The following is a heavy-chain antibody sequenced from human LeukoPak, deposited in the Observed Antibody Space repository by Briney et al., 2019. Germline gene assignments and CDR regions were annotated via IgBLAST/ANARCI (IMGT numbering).Heavy chain of an antibody. V-gene: IGHV3-74*01. D-gene: IGHD3-22*01. CDR2: INTDGTRT. CDR1: GFSFSSYW. J-gene: IGHJ3*02. CDR3: ARELGVGVIGDAFDM. Sequence: GGSLRLSCAASGFSFSSYWMHWVRQAPGKGLVWVSRINTDGTRTSYADSVKGRFTISRDNAKNTLSLQMDSLGTEDTAVYYCARELGVGVIGDAFDMWGQGTMVTVSS.